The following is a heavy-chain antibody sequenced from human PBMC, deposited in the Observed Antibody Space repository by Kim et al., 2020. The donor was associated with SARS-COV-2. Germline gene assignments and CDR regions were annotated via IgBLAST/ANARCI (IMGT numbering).Heavy chain of an antibody. Sequence: ASVKVSCKASGYSFTTYGLQWVRQAPGQRLEWMGWINAGNGNTKYSQKFQGRVTITSDTSASTAYMYLSSLRSEDTAVYYCARGLGGDSTDYWGQGTLVTVSS. J-gene: IGHJ4*02. V-gene: IGHV1-3*01. CDR1: GYSFTTYG. CDR2: INAGNGNT. D-gene: IGHD2-21*02. CDR3: ARGLGGDSTDY.